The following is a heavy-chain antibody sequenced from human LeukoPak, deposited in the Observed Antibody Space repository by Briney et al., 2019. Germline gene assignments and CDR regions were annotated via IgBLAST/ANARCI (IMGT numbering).Heavy chain of an antibody. CDR1: GFTVSSNY. Sequence: PGGSLRLSCAASGFTVSSNYMSWVRQAPGKGLEWVSVIYSGGSTYYADSVKGRFTISRHNSKNTLYLQMNSLRAEDTAVYYCARESLGDRRKKAYYFDYWGQGTPVTVSS. CDR3: ARESLGDRRKKAYYFDY. D-gene: IGHD2-21*02. J-gene: IGHJ4*02. V-gene: IGHV3-53*04. CDR2: IYSGGST.